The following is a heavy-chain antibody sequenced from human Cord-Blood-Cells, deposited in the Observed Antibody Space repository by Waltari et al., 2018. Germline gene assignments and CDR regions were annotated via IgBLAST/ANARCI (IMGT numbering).Heavy chain of an antibody. V-gene: IGHV3-30*02. CDR1: GFTFSSYG. Sequence: QVQLVESGGGVVQPGGSLRLSCAASGFTFSSYGMHWVRQAPGKGLEWVEFIRYDGSNKYYADSVKGRFTISRDNSKNTLYLQMNSLRAEDTAVYYCAKVAVLVRGANDYWGQGTLVTVSS. J-gene: IGHJ4*02. CDR2: IRYDGSNK. D-gene: IGHD3-10*01. CDR3: AKVAVLVRGANDY.